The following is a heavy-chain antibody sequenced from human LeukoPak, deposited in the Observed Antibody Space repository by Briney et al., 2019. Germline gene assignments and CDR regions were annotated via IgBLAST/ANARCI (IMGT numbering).Heavy chain of an antibody. V-gene: IGHV3-23*01. CDR1: GFTFSSYG. CDR2: ISGSGGST. CDR3: ARDPPSRGTRYFDY. D-gene: IGHD3-16*01. Sequence: QSGGSLRLSCAASGFTFSSYGMSWVRQAPGKGLEWVSAISGSGGSTYYADSVKGRFTISRDNANNSMYLQMDSLRAEDTAVYYCARDPPSRGTRYFDYWGQGTLVTVSS. J-gene: IGHJ4*02.